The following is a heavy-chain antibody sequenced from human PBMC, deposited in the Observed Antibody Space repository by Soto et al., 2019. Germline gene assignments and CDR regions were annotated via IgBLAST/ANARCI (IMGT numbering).Heavy chain of an antibody. Sequence: PSETLSLTCAVSGGSIGGGGDSWSWIRQPPGKGLEWIGYIYHSGSTYYNPSLKSRVTISVDRSKNQFSLKLSSVTAADTAVYYCARGPEYYYDSSGYYYFDYWGQGTLVTVSS. J-gene: IGHJ4*02. D-gene: IGHD3-22*01. CDR2: IYHSGST. CDR1: GGSIGGGGDS. CDR3: ARGPEYYYDSSGYYYFDY. V-gene: IGHV4-30-2*01.